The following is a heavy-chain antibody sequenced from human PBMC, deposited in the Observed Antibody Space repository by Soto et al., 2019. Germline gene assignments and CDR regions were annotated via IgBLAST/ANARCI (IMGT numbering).Heavy chain of an antibody. CDR3: ARDSPGYYDSSADPFDY. Sequence: QVQLVQSGAEVKKPGSSVKVSCKASGGTFSSYAISWVRQAPGQGLEWMGGIIPIFGTATYAQNFQGRVTITADETTSTAYMELGSLRSEDTAVYYCARDSPGYYDSSADPFDYWGHGTLVIVSS. CDR2: IIPIFGTA. V-gene: IGHV1-69*01. CDR1: GGTFSSYA. D-gene: IGHD3-22*01. J-gene: IGHJ4*01.